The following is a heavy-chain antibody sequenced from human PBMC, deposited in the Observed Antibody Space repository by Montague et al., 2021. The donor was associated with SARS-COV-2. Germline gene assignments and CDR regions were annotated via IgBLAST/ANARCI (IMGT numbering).Heavy chain of an antibody. V-gene: IGHV4-34*01. CDR3: TREGYQVLWSDYYYYGMDV. CDR1: GGSFSGYY. CDR2: INHSGST. J-gene: IGHJ6*02. Sequence: SETLSLTCAVYGGSFSGYYWSWIRQPPGKGLEWIGEINHSGSTNYNPSLKSQVTISVDTSKNQFSLKLSSVTAADTAVYYCTREGYQVLWSDYYYYGMDVWGQRTTVTVSS. D-gene: IGHD2-2*01.